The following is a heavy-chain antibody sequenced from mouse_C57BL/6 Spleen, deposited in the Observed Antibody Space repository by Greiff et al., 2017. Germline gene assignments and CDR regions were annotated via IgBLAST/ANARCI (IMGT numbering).Heavy chain of an antibody. J-gene: IGHJ4*01. D-gene: IGHD2-1*01. CDR1: GYTFTSYW. CDR3: ARRYYGNPYAMDY. CDR2: IYPSDSET. Sequence: QVQLQQPGAELVRPGSSVKLSCKASGYTFTSYWMDWVKQRPGQGLEWIGNIYPSDSETHYNQKFKDKATLTVDKSSSTAYMQLSSLTSEDSAVYYCARRYYGNPYAMDYWGQGTSVTVSS. V-gene: IGHV1-61*01.